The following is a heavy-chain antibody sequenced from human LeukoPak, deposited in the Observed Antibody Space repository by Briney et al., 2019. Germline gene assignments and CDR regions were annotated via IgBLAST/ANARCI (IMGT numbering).Heavy chain of an antibody. CDR2: ISGSGGST. J-gene: IGHJ6*03. CDR3: AKSRRYSSSSSNYYYYMDV. Sequence: GGSLRLSCAASGFTFSSYAMSWVRQAPGEGLEWVSSISGSGGSTYYADSVKGRLTISRDNSKNTLYLQMNSLRAEDTAVYYCAKSRRYSSSSSNYYYYMDVWGKGTTVTVSS. CDR1: GFTFSSYA. D-gene: IGHD6-6*01. V-gene: IGHV3-23*01.